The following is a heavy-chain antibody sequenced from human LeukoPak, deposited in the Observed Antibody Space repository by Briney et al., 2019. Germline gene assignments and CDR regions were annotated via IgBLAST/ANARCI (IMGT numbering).Heavy chain of an antibody. Sequence: GGSLRLSCAASGFTFSSYWMSWVRQAPGKGLEGVANIKQDGSEKYYVDSVKGRFTISRDNAKNSLYLQMNSLRAEDTAVYYCARVSYDSSGYYYVDYWGQGTLVTVSS. J-gene: IGHJ4*02. CDR3: ARVSYDSSGYYYVDY. V-gene: IGHV3-7*01. CDR2: IKQDGSEK. D-gene: IGHD3-22*01. CDR1: GFTFSSYW.